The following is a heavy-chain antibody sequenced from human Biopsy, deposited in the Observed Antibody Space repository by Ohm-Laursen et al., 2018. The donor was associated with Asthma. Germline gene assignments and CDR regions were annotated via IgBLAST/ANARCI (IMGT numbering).Heavy chain of an antibody. CDR2: ISVYNGNT. J-gene: IGHJ6*02. D-gene: IGHD3-10*01. CDR3: ARAVDYSHYYGIDV. CDR1: GYTFNSAG. Sequence: SSVTAFCKASGYTFNSAGITCARQAPGQGLEWMGWISVYNGNTKDAQKIQDRVTMITDTSTSTAYMELRSLRSDDTAVYFCARAVDYSHYYGIDVWGQGTTVTVS. V-gene: IGHV1-18*01.